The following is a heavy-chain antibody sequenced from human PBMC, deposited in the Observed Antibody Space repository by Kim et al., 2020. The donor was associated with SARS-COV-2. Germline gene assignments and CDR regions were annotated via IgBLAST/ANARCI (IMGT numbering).Heavy chain of an antibody. Sequence: GGSLRLSCAASGFTFSSYGMHWVRQAPGKGLEWVAVIWYDGSNKYYADSVKGRFTISRDNSKNTLYLQMNSLRAEDTAVYYCARDGRYYYDSSGVGFDYWGQGTLVTVSS. CDR1: GFTFSSYG. J-gene: IGHJ4*02. D-gene: IGHD3-22*01. CDR2: IWYDGSNK. V-gene: IGHV3-33*01. CDR3: ARDGRYYYDSSGVGFDY.